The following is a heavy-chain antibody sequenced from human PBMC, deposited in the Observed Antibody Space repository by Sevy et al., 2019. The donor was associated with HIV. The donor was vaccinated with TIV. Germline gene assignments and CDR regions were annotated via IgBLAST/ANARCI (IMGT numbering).Heavy chain of an antibody. D-gene: IGHD6-13*01. Sequence: SETLSLTCAVYGGSFSGYYWIWIRQPPGKGLEWIGEINHNGSTNYNPSLKSRVTISAVTSKNQFSLNLSSVTAADTAVYYCAREGYSLGMDVWGQGTTVTVSS. CDR1: GGSFSGYY. CDR2: INHNGST. CDR3: AREGYSLGMDV. V-gene: IGHV4-34*01. J-gene: IGHJ6*02.